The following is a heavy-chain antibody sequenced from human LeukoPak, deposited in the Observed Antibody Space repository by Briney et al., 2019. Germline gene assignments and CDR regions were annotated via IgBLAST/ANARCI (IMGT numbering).Heavy chain of an antibody. V-gene: IGHV1-69*05. D-gene: IGHD3-10*01. CDR2: IIPIFGTA. Sequence: GASVKVSCKASGGTFSSYAISWVRQAPGQGLEWMGRIIPIFGTANYAQKFQGRVTITTDESTSTAYMELSSLRSEDTAVYYCATRGTYYYGSGSYWNWFDPWGQGTLVTVSS. J-gene: IGHJ5*02. CDR1: GGTFSSYA. CDR3: ATRGTYYYGSGSYWNWFDP.